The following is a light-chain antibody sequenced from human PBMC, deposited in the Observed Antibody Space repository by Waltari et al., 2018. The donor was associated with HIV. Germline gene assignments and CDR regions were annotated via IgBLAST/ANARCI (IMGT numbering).Light chain of an antibody. V-gene: IGKV1-8*01. CDR1: QGISSY. J-gene: IGKJ1*01. CDR3: QQYYTYPPT. CDR2: GAS. Sequence: AIRMTQSPTPFSASTGDRVTITCRASQGISSYLAWYQQKPGKAPKPLIYGASTLQSGVPSRFSGSGSGTDFTLTINCLQSEDFATYYCQQYYTYPPTFGQGTKVEIK.